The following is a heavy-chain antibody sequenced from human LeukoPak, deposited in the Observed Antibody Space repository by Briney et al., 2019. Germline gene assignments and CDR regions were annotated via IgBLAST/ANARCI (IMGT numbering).Heavy chain of an antibody. D-gene: IGHD6-13*01. CDR3: AKVSALLGFSWYSYWYFDL. V-gene: IGHV3-23*01. Sequence: GGSLRLSCTTSGFTFSSYAMSWVRQAPGKGLEWVAAISDSGGSTKYADSVKGRFTISRDNSKNTLYLRMSSLRAEDTAVYYCAKVSALLGFSWYSYWYFDLWGRGTLVTVSS. CDR1: GFTFSSYA. J-gene: IGHJ2*01. CDR2: ISDSGGST.